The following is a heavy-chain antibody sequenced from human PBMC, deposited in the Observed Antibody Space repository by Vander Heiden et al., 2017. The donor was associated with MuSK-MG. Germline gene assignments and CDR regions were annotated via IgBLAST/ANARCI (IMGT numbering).Heavy chain of an antibody. D-gene: IGHD6-13*01. CDR3: ASPGYSSSWYFVDY. CDR1: GGSISSTNW. CDR2: IYHSGST. Sequence: QVQLQESGAGLVKPSGTLSVTCAVSGGSISSTNWWSWVRQSPGKGLRWIGEIYHSGSTDYNPSIKSRVTISVDKSKNQFSLRLSSVTAADTAVYYCASPGYSSSWYFVDYWGQGTLVTVSS. J-gene: IGHJ4*02. V-gene: IGHV4-4*02.